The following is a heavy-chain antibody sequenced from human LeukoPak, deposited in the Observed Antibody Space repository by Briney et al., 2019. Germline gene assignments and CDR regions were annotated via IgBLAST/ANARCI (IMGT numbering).Heavy chain of an antibody. D-gene: IGHD6-13*01. CDR2: ISGSGGST. J-gene: IGHJ5*02. Sequence: GGSLRLSCAASGFTFSSYAMSWVRQAPGKGLEWVSAISGSGGSTYYADSVKGRFTISRDNSKNTLYQQMNSLRAEDTAVYYCAKAPYLQAAAGNDPWGQGTLVTVSS. CDR1: GFTFSSYA. V-gene: IGHV3-23*01. CDR3: AKAPYLQAAAGNDP.